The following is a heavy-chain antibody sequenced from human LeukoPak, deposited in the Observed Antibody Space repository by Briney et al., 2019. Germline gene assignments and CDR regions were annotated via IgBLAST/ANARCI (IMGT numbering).Heavy chain of an antibody. CDR2: ISSNGGGT. CDR3: ARDTSPLYYYYGMDV. J-gene: IGHJ6*02. CDR1: GFTFSSYA. Sequence: GGSLRLSCAASGFTFSSYAMHWVRQAPGKGLEYVSTISSNGGGTYYANSVKGRFTISRDNSKNMLYLQMGSLRAEDMAVYYCARDTSPLYYYYGMDVWGQGTTVTVSS. V-gene: IGHV3-64*01. D-gene: IGHD3-16*01.